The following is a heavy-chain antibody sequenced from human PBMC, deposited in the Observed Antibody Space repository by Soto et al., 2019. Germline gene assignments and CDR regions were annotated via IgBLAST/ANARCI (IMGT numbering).Heavy chain of an antibody. V-gene: IGHV4-4*02. CDR3: ARGGLLWFGELKGWFDP. D-gene: IGHD3-10*01. CDR1: GGSISSSNW. J-gene: IGHJ5*02. CDR2: IYHSGST. Sequence: PSETLSLTCAASGGSISSSNWWSWVRQPPGKGLEWIGEIYHSGSTNYNPSLKSRVTISVDKSKNQFSLKLSSVTAADTAVYYCARGGLLWFGELKGWFDPWGQGTLVTVSS.